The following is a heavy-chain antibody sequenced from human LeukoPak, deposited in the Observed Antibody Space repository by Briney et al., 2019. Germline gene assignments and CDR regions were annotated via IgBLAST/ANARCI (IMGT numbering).Heavy chain of an antibody. J-gene: IGHJ4*02. V-gene: IGHV3-23*01. CDR2: ITGDATST. CDR1: GFTFSTYG. D-gene: IGHD1-7*01. Sequence: GGSLRLSCAASGFTFSTYGMHWVRQAPGKGLEWVSGITGDATSTYYSDSVKGRFTISRDNSKNTLYLHMNSLSAEDTAVYYCARAHNWKYGSFDFWGQGTLVTVSS. CDR3: ARAHNWKYGSFDF.